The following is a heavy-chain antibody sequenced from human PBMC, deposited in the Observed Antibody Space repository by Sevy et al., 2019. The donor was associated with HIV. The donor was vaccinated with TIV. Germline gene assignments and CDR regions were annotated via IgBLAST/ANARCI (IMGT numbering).Heavy chain of an antibody. J-gene: IGHJ4*02. CDR3: AKDPYYDFWSGYYSYFDY. CDR2: ISYDGSNK. D-gene: IGHD3-3*01. V-gene: IGHV3-30*18. CDR1: GFTFSSYG. Sequence: GGSLRLSCAASGFTFSSYGMHWVRQAPGKGLEWVAVISYDGSNKYYADSVKGRFTISRDNSKKTLYLQMNSLRAEDTAVYYCAKDPYYDFWSGYYSYFDYWGQGTLVTVSS.